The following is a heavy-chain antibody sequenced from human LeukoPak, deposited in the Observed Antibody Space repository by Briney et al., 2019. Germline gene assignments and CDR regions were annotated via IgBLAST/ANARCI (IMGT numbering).Heavy chain of an antibody. V-gene: IGHV1-8*01. Sequence: ASVKVSCKASGYTFTSYDINWVRQATGQGLEWMGWMNPNSCNTGYAQKFQGRVTMTRNTSTSTAYMELSSLRSEDTAVYYCARDGFRFIYDFWSGYYTKANWFDPWGQGTLVTVSS. D-gene: IGHD3-3*01. CDR1: GYTFTSYD. J-gene: IGHJ5*02. CDR2: MNPNSCNT. CDR3: ARDGFRFIYDFWSGYYTKANWFDP.